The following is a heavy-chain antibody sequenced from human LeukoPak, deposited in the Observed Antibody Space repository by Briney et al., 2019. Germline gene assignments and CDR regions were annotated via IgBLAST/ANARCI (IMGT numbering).Heavy chain of an antibody. J-gene: IGHJ6*02. CDR3: ARDGGSFSYNMDV. V-gene: IGHV1-24*01. Sequence: ASVKVSCKVSGYTLTELSMHWVRQAPGKGLEWMGGFDPEDGETIYAQKFQGRVTMTSDTSTSTVYMELSSLRSEDTAVYFCARDGGSFSYNMDVWGQGTTVTVSS. CDR1: GYTLTELS. D-gene: IGHD1-26*01. CDR2: FDPEDGET.